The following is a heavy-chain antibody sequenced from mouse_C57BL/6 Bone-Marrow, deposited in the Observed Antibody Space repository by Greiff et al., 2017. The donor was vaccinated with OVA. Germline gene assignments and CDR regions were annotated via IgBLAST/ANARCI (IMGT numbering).Heavy chain of an antibody. J-gene: IGHJ3*01. CDR1: GYSFTGYY. CDR3: ARGGTSPFAY. D-gene: IGHD4-1*01. V-gene: IGHV1-42*01. Sequence: VQLKEPGPELVKPGASVKISCKASGYSFTGYYMNWVKQSPEKSLEWIGEINPSTGGTTYNQKFKAKATLTVDKSSSTAYMQLKSLTSEDSAVYYCARGGTSPFAYWGQGTLVTVSA. CDR2: INPSTGGT.